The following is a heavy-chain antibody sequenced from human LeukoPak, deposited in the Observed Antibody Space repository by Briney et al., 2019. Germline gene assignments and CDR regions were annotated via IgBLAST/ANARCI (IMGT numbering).Heavy chain of an antibody. Sequence: ASVKVSCKASGYTFTSYGISWVRQAPGQGLEWMGWINPNSGGTNYAQKFQGRVTMTRDTSISTAYMELSRLRSDDTAVYYCARDQGQWLVENAFDIWGQGTMVTVSS. CDR2: INPNSGGT. V-gene: IGHV1-2*02. CDR1: GYTFTSYG. D-gene: IGHD6-19*01. CDR3: ARDQGQWLVENAFDI. J-gene: IGHJ3*02.